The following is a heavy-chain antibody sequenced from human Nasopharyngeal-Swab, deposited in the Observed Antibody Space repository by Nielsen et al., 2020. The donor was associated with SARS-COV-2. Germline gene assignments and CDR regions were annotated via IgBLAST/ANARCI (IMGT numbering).Heavy chain of an antibody. V-gene: IGHV1-2*04. CDR3: ARAAKGYCSSTSCYSIPEYYYYYMDV. D-gene: IGHD2-2*01. Sequence: WGRQAPGQGLEGMGWINPNSGGTNYAQKFQGWVTMTRDTSISTAYMELSRLRSDDTAVYYCARAAKGYCSSTSCYSIPEYYYYYMDVWGKGTTVTVSS. J-gene: IGHJ6*03. CDR2: INPNSGGT.